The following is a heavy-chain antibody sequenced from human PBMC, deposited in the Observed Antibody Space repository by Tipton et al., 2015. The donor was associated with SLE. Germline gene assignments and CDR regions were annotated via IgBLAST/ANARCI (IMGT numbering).Heavy chain of an antibody. CDR3: ARALYDFWSGYYGAYYYYGMDV. CDR1: GGSISSSSYY. D-gene: IGHD3-3*01. Sequence: TLSLTCTVSGGSISSSSYYWGWIRQPPGKGLEWIGSIYYSGSTYYNPSLKSRVTISVDTSKNQFSLKLSSVTAADTAVYYCARALYDFWSGYYGAYYYYGMDVWGQGTTVTVSS. CDR2: IYYSGST. V-gene: IGHV4-39*07. J-gene: IGHJ6*02.